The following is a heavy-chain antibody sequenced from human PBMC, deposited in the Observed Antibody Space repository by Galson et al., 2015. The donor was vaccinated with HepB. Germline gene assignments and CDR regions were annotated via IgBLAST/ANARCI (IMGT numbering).Heavy chain of an antibody. CDR1: GFTVSSNY. V-gene: IGHV3-66*02. D-gene: IGHD6-6*01. Sequence: SLRLSCAASGFTVSSNYMSWVRQAPGKGLEWVSVIYSGGSTYYADSVKGRFTISRDNSKNTLYLQMNSLRAEDTAVYYCARDHVYSSSSIPGMDVWGQGTTVTVSS. CDR3: ARDHVYSSSSIPGMDV. J-gene: IGHJ6*02. CDR2: IYSGGST.